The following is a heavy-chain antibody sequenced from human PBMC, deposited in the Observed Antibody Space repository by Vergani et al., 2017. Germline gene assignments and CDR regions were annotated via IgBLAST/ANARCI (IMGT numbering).Heavy chain of an antibody. CDR1: AGSINSGGYS. Sequence: QLQLQESGSGLVKPSQTLSLTCAVSAGSINSGGYSWSWIRQPPGKGLEWIGYIYYSGNTYYNPSLKSRVTISVDRSKNQFSLKLNSVTAADTAVYYCTRXWAVVAANNWFDPWGQGTLGTGSS. V-gene: IGHV4-30-2*01. CDR3: TRXWAVVAANNWFDP. D-gene: IGHD2-15*01. J-gene: IGHJ5*02. CDR2: IYYSGNT.